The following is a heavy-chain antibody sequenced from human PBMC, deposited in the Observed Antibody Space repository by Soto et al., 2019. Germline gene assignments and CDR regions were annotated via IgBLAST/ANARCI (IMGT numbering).Heavy chain of an antibody. CDR1: GFTFSSYG. D-gene: IGHD5-18*01. V-gene: IGHV3-33*01. CDR2: IWYDGSNK. CDR3: ARDIFGYSYGYDAFDI. Sequence: QVQLVESGGGVVQPGRSLRLSCAASGFTFSSYGMHWVRQAPGKGLEWVAVIWYDGSNKYYADSVKGRFTISRDNSKNTLYLQMNSLRAEDTAVYYCARDIFGYSYGYDAFDIWGQGPMVAVSS. J-gene: IGHJ3*02.